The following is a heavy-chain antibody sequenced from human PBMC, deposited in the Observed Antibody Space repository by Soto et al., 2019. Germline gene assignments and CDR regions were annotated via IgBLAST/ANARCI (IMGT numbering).Heavy chain of an antibody. Sequence: SETLSLTCAVYGGSFSGYYWSWIRQPPGKGLEWIGEINHSGSTNYNPSLKSRVTISVDRSNNQFSLTLNSVTAADTAVYYCARAQFYSGSGRYNNLMFDPWGQGTQVTVSS. CDR1: GGSFSGYY. D-gene: IGHD3-10*01. J-gene: IGHJ5*02. CDR3: ARAQFYSGSGRYNNLMFDP. CDR2: INHSGST. V-gene: IGHV4-34*01.